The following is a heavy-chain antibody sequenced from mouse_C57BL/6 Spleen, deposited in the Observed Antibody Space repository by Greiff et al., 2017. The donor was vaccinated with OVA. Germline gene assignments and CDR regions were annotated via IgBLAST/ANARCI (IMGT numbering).Heavy chain of an antibody. CDR2: IYPGDGDT. CDR3: ARGEGYYFDY. Sequence: VQGVESGAELVKPGASVKISCKASGYAFSSYWMNWVKQRPGKGLEWIGQIYPGDGDTNYNGKFKGKATLTADKSSSTAYMQLSSLTSEDSAVYFCARGEGYYFDYWGQGTTLTVSS. V-gene: IGHV1-80*01. CDR1: GYAFSSYW. J-gene: IGHJ2*01.